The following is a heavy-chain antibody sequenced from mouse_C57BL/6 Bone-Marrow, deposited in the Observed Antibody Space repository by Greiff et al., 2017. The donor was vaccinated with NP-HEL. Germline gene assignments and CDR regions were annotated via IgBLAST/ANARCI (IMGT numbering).Heavy chain of an antibody. CDR2: IDPENGDT. Sequence: EVQLQQSGAGLVRPGASVKLSCTASGFNIKDDYMHWVKQRPEQGLEWIGWIDPENGDTEYASKFQGKATITADTSSNTAYLQLSSLTSEDTAVYYCTTYGSSRYYFDYWGQGTTLTVSS. CDR3: TTYGSSRYYFDY. D-gene: IGHD1-1*01. CDR1: GFNIKDDY. J-gene: IGHJ2*01. V-gene: IGHV14-4*01.